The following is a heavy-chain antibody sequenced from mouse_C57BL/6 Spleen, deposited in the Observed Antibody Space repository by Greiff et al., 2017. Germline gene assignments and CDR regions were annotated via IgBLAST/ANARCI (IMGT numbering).Heavy chain of an antibody. CDR1: GYSITSGYY. CDR3: ARERGAY. Sequence: EVQRVESGPGLVKPSQSLSLTCSVTGYSITSGYYWNWIRQFPGNKLEWMGYISYDGSNNYNPSLKNRISITRDTSKNQFFLKLNSVTTEDTATYYCARERGAYWGQGTLVTVSA. CDR2: ISYDGSN. V-gene: IGHV3-6*01. J-gene: IGHJ3*01.